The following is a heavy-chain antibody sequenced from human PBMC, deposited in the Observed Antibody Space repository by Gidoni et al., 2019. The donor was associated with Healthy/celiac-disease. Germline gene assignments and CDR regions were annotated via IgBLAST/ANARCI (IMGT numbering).Heavy chain of an antibody. CDR3: ARGREFNWFDP. J-gene: IGHJ5*02. V-gene: IGHV3-33*01. Sequence: QVQLVESGGGVVQPGRSLRLSCAASGLTFSSYGMHWVRQAPGKGLEWVAVIWYDGSNKYYADSVKGRFTISRDNSKNTLYLQMNSLRAEDTAVYYCARGREFNWFDPWGQGTLVTVSS. CDR2: IWYDGSNK. D-gene: IGHD3-10*01. CDR1: GLTFSSYG.